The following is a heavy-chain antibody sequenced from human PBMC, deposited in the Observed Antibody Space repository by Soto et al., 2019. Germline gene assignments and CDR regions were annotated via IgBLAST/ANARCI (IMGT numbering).Heavy chain of an antibody. CDR3: ASGTNYYDSSVYYGY. J-gene: IGHJ4*02. Sequence: EVQLVESGGGLVKPGGSLRLSCAASGFTFSSYSMNWVRQAPGKGLQWVSSISSSSTYIYYADSVKGRFTISRDNAKNSLYLQMNSLRAEDTAVYYCASGTNYYDSSVYYGYWGQGTLVTVSS. D-gene: IGHD3-22*01. CDR1: GFTFSSYS. V-gene: IGHV3-21*01. CDR2: ISSSSTYI.